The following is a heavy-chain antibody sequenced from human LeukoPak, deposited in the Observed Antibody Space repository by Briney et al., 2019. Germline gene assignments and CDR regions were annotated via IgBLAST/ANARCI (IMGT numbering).Heavy chain of an antibody. D-gene: IGHD3-16*02. CDR2: IRSKANSYAT. Sequence: GGSLRLSCAASGFTFSGSAMHWVRQASGKGLEWVGRIRSKANSYATAYAASVKGRFTISRDDSNNTTYLQMNSLKTEDTAVYYCTRGIMITFGGVIAPQELDYYYYYGMDVWGQGTTVTVSS. V-gene: IGHV3-73*01. CDR3: TRGIMITFGGVIAPQELDYYYYYGMDV. CDR1: GFTFSGSA. J-gene: IGHJ6*02.